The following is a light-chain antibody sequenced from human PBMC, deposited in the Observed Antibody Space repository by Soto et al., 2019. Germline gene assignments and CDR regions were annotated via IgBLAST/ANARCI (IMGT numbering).Light chain of an antibody. CDR2: EVS. CDR3: CSYAGSSTYV. J-gene: IGLJ1*01. Sequence: QSALTQPASVSGSPGQSITISCTGTNSDVGTYNLVSWCQQHPGKAPKLMIYEVSKRPSGVSNRFSGSESGNTASLTISGLQAEDEADYYCCSYAGSSTYVFGTGTKLTVL. CDR1: NSDVGTYNL. V-gene: IGLV2-23*02.